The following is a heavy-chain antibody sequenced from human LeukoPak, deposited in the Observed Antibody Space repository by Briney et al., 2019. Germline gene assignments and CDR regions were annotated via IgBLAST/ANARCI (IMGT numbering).Heavy chain of an antibody. CDR3: TREAGYGDFDY. CDR2: SNPSGGST. Sequence: ASVKVSCEASGYTFTSYYIHWVRQAPGQGLEWMGISNPSGGSTRYAQRFQGRVTMTSDTSTSTVYLELSSLRSEDTAVYYCTREAGYGDFDYWGQGTLVTVSS. D-gene: IGHD4-17*01. J-gene: IGHJ4*02. CDR1: GYTFTSYY. V-gene: IGHV1-46*01.